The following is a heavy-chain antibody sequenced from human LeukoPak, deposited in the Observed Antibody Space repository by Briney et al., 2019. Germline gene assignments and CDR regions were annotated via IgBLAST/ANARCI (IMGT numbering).Heavy chain of an antibody. Sequence: GGSLRLSCAASGFTFSDYYVSWIRQAPGKGLEWVSYISSSGSTIYYADSVKGRFTISRDNAKNSLYLQMNSLRAEDTAVYYCARTQLEGGGNYYYYGMDVWGQGTTVTVSS. CDR1: GFTFSDYY. CDR2: ISSSGSTI. J-gene: IGHJ6*02. CDR3: ARTQLEGGGNYYYYGMDV. D-gene: IGHD2-2*01. V-gene: IGHV3-11*01.